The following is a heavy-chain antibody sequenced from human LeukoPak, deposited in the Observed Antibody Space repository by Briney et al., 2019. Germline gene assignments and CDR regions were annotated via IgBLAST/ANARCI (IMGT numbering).Heavy chain of an antibody. D-gene: IGHD3-3*01. CDR3: ARDDFWSGYYLDY. CDR1: GGSVRRGNYY. J-gene: IGHJ4*02. V-gene: IGHV4-61*02. Sequence: SQTLSLTCTVSGGSVRRGNYYWTWIRQPAGSGLEWIGRIYTSGSTNYNPSLKSRVTISVDTSKNQFSLKLSSVTAADTAVYYCARDDFWSGYYLDYWGQGTLVTVSS. CDR2: IYTSGST.